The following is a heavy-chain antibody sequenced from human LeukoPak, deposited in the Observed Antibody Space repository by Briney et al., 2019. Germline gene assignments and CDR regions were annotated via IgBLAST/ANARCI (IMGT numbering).Heavy chain of an antibody. CDR1: GGTFSSYA. V-gene: IGHV1-69*05. Sequence: SVKVSCKACGGTFSSYAISWVRQAPGQGLERMGRIIPIFGTANYAQKFQGRVTITTDESTSTAYMELSSLRSEDTAVYYCALTVSSSWYGYFQHWGQGTLVTVSS. CDR3: ALTVSSSWYGYFQH. CDR2: IIPIFGTA. J-gene: IGHJ1*01. D-gene: IGHD6-13*01.